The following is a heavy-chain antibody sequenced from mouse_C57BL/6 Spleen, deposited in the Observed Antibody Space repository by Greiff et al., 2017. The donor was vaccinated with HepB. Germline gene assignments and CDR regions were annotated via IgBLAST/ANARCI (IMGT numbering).Heavy chain of an antibody. CDR3: ATSNWDVYAMDY. J-gene: IGHJ4*01. V-gene: IGHV5-16*01. CDR2: INYDGSST. D-gene: IGHD4-1*01. CDR1: GFTFSDYY. Sequence: DVKLVESEGGLVQPGSSMKLSCTASGFTFSDYYMAWVRQVPEKGLEWVANINYDGSSTYYLDSLKSRFIISRDNAKNILYLQMSSLKSEDTATYYCATSNWDVYAMDYWGQGTSVTVSS.